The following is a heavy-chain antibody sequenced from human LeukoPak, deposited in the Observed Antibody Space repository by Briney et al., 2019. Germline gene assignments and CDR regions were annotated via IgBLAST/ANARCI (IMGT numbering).Heavy chain of an antibody. CDR1: GFTFSSYS. V-gene: IGHV3-21*01. J-gene: IGHJ3*02. Sequence: GGSLRLSCAASGFTFSSYSMNWVRQAPGKGLEWVSSISSSSSYIYYADSVKGRFTISRDNAKNSLYLQMNSLRAEDTAVYYCARDRYYYDNSGEDAFDIWGQGTMVTVSS. CDR2: ISSSSSYI. D-gene: IGHD3-22*01. CDR3: ARDRYYYDNSGEDAFDI.